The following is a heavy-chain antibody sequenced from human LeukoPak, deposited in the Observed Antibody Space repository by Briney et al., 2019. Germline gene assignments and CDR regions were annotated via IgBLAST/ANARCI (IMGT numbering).Heavy chain of an antibody. V-gene: IGHV3-9*01. D-gene: IGHD6-13*01. CDR3: AKDYGYSSSWYDY. CDR2: ISWNSASV. J-gene: IGHJ4*02. CDR1: GFTFDDYG. Sequence: GRSLRLSCEASGFTFDDYGMHWVRQAPGRGLEWVSTISWNSASVGYVDSVKGRFTISRDNAKKTLYLQMNSLRPEDTALYYCAKDYGYSSSWYDYWGQGTLVTVSS.